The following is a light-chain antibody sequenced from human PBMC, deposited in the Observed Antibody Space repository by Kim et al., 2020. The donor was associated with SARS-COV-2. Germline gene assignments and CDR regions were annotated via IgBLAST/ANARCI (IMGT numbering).Light chain of an antibody. V-gene: IGKV3-20*01. CDR1: QSISSSS. Sequence: EIVLTQSPGTLSLSPGERATLSCRASQSISSSSLAWHQQKPGQAPRLLIYGASSRATGIPDRFSGRGSGTDFTLTISRLEPEDFAVYYCQQYGSSPYTFGQGTKLEI. CDR2: GAS. J-gene: IGKJ2*01. CDR3: QQYGSSPYT.